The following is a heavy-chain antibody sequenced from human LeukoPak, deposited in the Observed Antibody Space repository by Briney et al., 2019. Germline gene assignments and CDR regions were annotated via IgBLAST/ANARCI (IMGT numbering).Heavy chain of an antibody. Sequence: SETLSLTCTVPDGSISNYFWSWTRQPPGKGLEWIGYIYYTGMTNSNPSLKSRVTISVDTSKNQFSLNLRSVTAADTAIYYCARHGRMVIMSKFSTGIDQWGQETLVTLSS. CDR2: IYYTGMT. J-gene: IGHJ4*02. CDR1: DGSISNYF. D-gene: IGHD2-8*01. CDR3: ARHGRMVIMSKFSTGIDQ. V-gene: IGHV4-59*08.